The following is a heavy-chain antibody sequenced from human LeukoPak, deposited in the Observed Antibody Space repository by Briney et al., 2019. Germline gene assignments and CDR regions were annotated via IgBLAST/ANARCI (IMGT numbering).Heavy chain of an antibody. V-gene: IGHV3-64*01. Sequence: GGSLRLSCVVSGFTFSSYAMHWVRQAPGKRLEYVSAISSNGGSTYYANSVKGRFTISRDNSKNTLYLQMGSLRVEDMAVYYCARASSGWYGYWGQGTLVTVSS. CDR3: ARASSGWYGY. D-gene: IGHD6-19*01. CDR1: GFTFSSYA. J-gene: IGHJ4*02. CDR2: ISSNGGST.